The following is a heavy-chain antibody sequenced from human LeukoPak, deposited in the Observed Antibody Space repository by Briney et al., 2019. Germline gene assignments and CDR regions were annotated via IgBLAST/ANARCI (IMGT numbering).Heavy chain of an antibody. CDR2: IYSGGST. V-gene: IGHV3-66*01. Sequence: GGSLRLSCAASGFTVSSNYMSWVRQAPGKGLEWVSVIYSGGSTSYAGSVKGRFTISRDNSKSTLYLQMNSLRAEDTAVYYCARVVYPSGGYYFDYWGQGTLVTVSS. CDR3: ARVVYPSGGYYFDY. CDR1: GFTVSSNY. D-gene: IGHD6-19*01. J-gene: IGHJ4*02.